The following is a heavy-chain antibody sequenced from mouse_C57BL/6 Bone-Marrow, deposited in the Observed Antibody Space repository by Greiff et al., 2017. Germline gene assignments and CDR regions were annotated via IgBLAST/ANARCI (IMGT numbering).Heavy chain of an antibody. CDR3: ARHGDGSQTMDY. CDR1: GFTFSDYY. V-gene: IGHV5-12*01. CDR2: ISNGGGST. D-gene: IGHD1-1*01. J-gene: IGHJ4*01. Sequence: EVQVVESGGGLVQPGGSLKLSCAASGFTFSDYYMYWVRQTPEKRLEWVAYISNGGGSTYYPDTVKGRFTISRDNAKNTLYLQMSRLKSEDTALYYCARHGDGSQTMDYWGQGTAVTVSS.